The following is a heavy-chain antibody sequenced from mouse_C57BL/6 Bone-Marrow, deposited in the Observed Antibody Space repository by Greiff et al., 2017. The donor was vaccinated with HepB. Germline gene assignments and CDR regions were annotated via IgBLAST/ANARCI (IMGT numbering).Heavy chain of an antibody. J-gene: IGHJ3*01. CDR2: ISSGGSYT. CDR3: ADGSKAY. Sequence: EVQLQESGGDLVKPGGSLKLSCAASGFTFSSYGMSWVRQTPDKRLEWVATISSGGSYTYYPDSVKGRFTISRDNAKNTLYLQMSSLKSEDTAMYYCADGSKAYWGQGTLVTVSA. CDR1: GFTFSSYG. D-gene: IGHD1-1*01. V-gene: IGHV5-6*01.